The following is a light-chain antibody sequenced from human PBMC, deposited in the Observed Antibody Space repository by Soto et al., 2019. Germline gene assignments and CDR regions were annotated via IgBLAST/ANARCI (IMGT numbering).Light chain of an antibody. CDR3: QQLNSYPFT. Sequence: IPLTQSPSSLSASVGDRVTITCRASQGISSYLAWYQQKPGKAPKLLIYAASTLQSVVPSRFSGSGSGTDFTLTISSLQPEDFATYYCQQLNSYPFTFGQGTRLEIK. J-gene: IGKJ5*01. V-gene: IGKV1-9*01. CDR1: QGISSY. CDR2: AAS.